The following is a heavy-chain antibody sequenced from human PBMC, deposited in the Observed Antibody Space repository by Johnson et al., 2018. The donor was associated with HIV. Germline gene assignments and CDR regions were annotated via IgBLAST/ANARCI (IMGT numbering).Heavy chain of an antibody. CDR1: GFTFSNYP. CDR2: VTNNGDST. Sequence: EVPLVESGGGLVQPGGSLRLSCVASGFTFSNYPMHWVRQAPGRGLEYVSRVTNNGDSTYYVNAVKGSFTISRDNSKNTLYLQMNSLRAEDTAVYYCARNSHSSNWYEWEAFDIWGQGTMVTVSS. CDR3: ARNSHSSNWYEWEAFDI. V-gene: IGHV3-64*01. D-gene: IGHD6-13*01. J-gene: IGHJ3*02.